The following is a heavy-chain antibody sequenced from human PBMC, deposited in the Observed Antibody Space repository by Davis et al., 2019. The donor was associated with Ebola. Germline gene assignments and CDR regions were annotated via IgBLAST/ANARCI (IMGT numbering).Heavy chain of an antibody. CDR2: ISSNSTNK. CDR1: GFTFSVYY. CDR3: AREAYYYDSTGYYYDIPDLFDY. D-gene: IGHD3-22*01. J-gene: IGHJ4*02. V-gene: IGHV3-11*06. Sequence: GESLKISCAASGFTFSVYYMSWIRQAPGKGPEWVSYISSNSTNKKYADSVKGRFTISRDDAKNSLYLQMNSLRAEDTAVYYCAREAYYYDSTGYYYDIPDLFDYWGQGTLVTVSS.